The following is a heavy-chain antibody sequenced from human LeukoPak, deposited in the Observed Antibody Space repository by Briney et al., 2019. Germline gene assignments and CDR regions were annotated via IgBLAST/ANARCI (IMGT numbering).Heavy chain of an antibody. CDR2: ISGSGGST. Sequence: GGSLRLSCAASGFTFSTYAMSWVRQAPGKGLEWVSVISGSGGSTYYADSVKGRFTISRDNSKNTLYLQMNSLRAEDTAVYYCAKNGIMITFGGVIPPSYWGQGTLVTVSS. CDR3: AKNGIMITFGGVIPPSY. V-gene: IGHV3-23*01. J-gene: IGHJ4*02. CDR1: GFTFSTYA. D-gene: IGHD3-16*01.